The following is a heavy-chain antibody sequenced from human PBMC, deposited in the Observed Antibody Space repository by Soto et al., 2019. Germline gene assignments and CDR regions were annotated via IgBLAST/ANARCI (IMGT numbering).Heavy chain of an antibody. V-gene: IGHV3-9*01. CDR1: GIMLKDYA. D-gene: IGHD3-3*02. J-gene: IGHJ6*02. CDR3: TKDILAGGADV. Sequence: VQLAESGGGLVQPGESLRLSCVGFGIMLKDYAMHWVRQVPGRGLEWVAGIYWDGGGVDYADSVKGRFTTSRDNGKNSLYLEMNSLRVDDTAVYYCTKDILAGGADVWGQGTSVTVSS. CDR2: IYWDGGGV.